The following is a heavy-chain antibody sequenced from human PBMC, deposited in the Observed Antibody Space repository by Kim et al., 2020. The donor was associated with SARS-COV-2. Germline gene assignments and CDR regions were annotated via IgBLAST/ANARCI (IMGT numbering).Heavy chain of an antibody. J-gene: IGHJ4*02. D-gene: IGHD5-12*01. V-gene: IGHV1-46*01. CDR2: INPSGGST. Sequence: ASVKVSCKASGYTFTSYYMHWVRQAPGQGLEWMGIINPSGGSTSYAQKFQGRVTMTRDTSTSTVYMELSSLRSEDTAVYYCARDHGFVWLRGGLMFDYWGQGSLVTVSS. CDR1: GYTFTSYY. CDR3: ARDHGFVWLRGGLMFDY.